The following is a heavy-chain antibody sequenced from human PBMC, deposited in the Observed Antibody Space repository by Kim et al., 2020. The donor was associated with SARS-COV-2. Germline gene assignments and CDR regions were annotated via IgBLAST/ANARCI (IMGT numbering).Heavy chain of an antibody. D-gene: IGHD2-15*01. CDR2: INHSGST. CDR3: ARGVRLGYCSGGSCYRIKNNWFDP. J-gene: IGHJ5*02. V-gene: IGHV4-34*01. CDR1: GGSFSGYY. Sequence: SETLSLTCAVYGGSFSGYYWSWIRQPPGKGLEWIGEINHSGSTNYNPSLKSRVTISVDTSKNQFSLKLSSVTAADTAVYYCARGVRLGYCSGGSCYRIKNNWFDPWGQGTLVTVSS.